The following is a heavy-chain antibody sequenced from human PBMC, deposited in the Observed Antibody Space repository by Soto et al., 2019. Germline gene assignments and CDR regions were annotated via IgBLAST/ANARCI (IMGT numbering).Heavy chain of an antibody. CDR2: VYYTGTT. V-gene: IGHV4-30-4*01. J-gene: IGHJ4*02. CDR1: GGSISNGDHY. D-gene: IGHD3-22*01. CDR3: GSYYDTRAPRFCV. Sequence: PSETLSLTCTVSGGSISNGDHYWSWIRQPPGKGLEYIAYVYYTGTTYYNPPLKSRVTMSVDTSENQFSLKLSSVTAADTAVHYCGSYYDTRAPRFCVWGQGPLVTVSA.